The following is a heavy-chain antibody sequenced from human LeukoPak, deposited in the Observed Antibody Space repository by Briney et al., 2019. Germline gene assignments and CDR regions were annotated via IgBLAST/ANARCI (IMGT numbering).Heavy chain of an antibody. Sequence: SETLSLTCAVYGGSFSDYYWSWTRQPPGKGLEWIGEINHSGSTNYNPSLKSRVTISLDTSKNQFSLKLRSVTAADTVVYYCARESNSSGWFEGDYWGQGTLVTVSS. D-gene: IGHD6-19*01. CDR1: GGSFSDYY. V-gene: IGHV4-34*01. J-gene: IGHJ4*02. CDR3: ARESNSSGWFEGDY. CDR2: INHSGST.